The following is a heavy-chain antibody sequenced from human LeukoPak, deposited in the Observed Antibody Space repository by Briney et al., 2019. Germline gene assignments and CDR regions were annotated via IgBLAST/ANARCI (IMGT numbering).Heavy chain of an antibody. CDR3: ARCTSSSWYCDYFDY. J-gene: IGHJ4*02. CDR1: GGSISSFY. V-gene: IGHV4-4*07. CDR2: IYSSGST. D-gene: IGHD6-13*01. Sequence: SETLSLTCTVSGGSISSFYWSWIRQPAGEGREWIGRIYSSGSTNYNPSLKSRVTMSVDTSKNQFSLKLSSVTAADTAVYYCARCTSSSWYCDYFDYWGQGTLVTVSS.